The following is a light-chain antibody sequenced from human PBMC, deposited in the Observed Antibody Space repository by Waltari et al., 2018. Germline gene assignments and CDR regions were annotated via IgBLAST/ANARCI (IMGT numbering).Light chain of an antibody. CDR2: DTS. Sequence: FQQKTGQAHGTLIYDTSNKHSWTPARFSGSLFGGKAALTLSGAQPEDEAEYYCVLSYSGARPVVFGGGTKLTVL. J-gene: IGLJ2*01. CDR3: VLSYSGARPVV. V-gene: IGLV7-46*01.